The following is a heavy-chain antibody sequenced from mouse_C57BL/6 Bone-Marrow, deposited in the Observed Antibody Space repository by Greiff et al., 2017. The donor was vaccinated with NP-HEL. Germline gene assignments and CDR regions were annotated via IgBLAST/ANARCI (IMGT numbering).Heavy chain of an antibody. J-gene: IGHJ4*01. CDR3: TTPSYYGSSFYAMDY. D-gene: IGHD1-1*01. CDR2: IDPENGDT. Sequence: EVQLQQSGAELVRPGASVKLSCTASGFNIKDDYMHWVKQRPEQGLEWIGWIDPENGDTGYAPKFPGKATITADTSSNTAYLQLSSLTSEDTAVYYCTTPSYYGSSFYAMDYWGQGTSVTVSS. CDR1: GFNIKDDY. V-gene: IGHV14-4*01.